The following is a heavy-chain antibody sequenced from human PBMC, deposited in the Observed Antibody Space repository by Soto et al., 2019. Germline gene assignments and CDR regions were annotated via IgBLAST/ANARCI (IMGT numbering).Heavy chain of an antibody. CDR3: ARDFLTGYFDWLLYWRYFDY. V-gene: IGHV1-18*01. CDR1: GYTFTSYG. CDR2: ISAYNGNT. D-gene: IGHD3-9*01. Sequence: GASVKVSCKASGYTFTSYGISWVRQAPGQGLEWMGWISAYNGNTNYAQKLQGRVTMTTDTSTSTAYMELRSLRSDDTAVYYCARDFLTGYFDWLLYWRYFDYWGQGTLVTVSS. J-gene: IGHJ4*02.